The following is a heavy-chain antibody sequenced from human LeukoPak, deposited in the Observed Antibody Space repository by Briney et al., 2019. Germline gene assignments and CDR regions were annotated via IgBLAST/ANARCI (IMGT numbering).Heavy chain of an antibody. CDR3: AKDWSGYGDYSYPDY. Sequence: SETLSLTCTVSGGSISSGGYYWSWIRQPPGKGLEWIGYIYHSGSTYYNPSLKSRVTMSVDRSKNQFSLKLSSVTAADTAVYYCAKDWSGYGDYSYPDYWGQGTLVTVSS. J-gene: IGHJ4*02. V-gene: IGHV4-30-2*01. D-gene: IGHD4-17*01. CDR2: IYHSGST. CDR1: GGSISSGGYY.